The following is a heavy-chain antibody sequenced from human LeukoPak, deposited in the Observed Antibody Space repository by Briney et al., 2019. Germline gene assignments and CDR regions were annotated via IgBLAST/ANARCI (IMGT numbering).Heavy chain of an antibody. CDR2: IKQDGSEK. Sequence: GGSLRLSCAASGFTFSSYWMSWVRQAPGRGLEWVANIKQDGSEKYYVDSVKGRFTISRDNAKNSLYLQMNSLRAGDTAVYYCAREVVSTLRVKEAFDYWGQGTLVTVSS. CDR3: AREVVSTLRVKEAFDY. CDR1: GFTFSSYW. J-gene: IGHJ4*02. D-gene: IGHD2/OR15-2a*01. V-gene: IGHV3-7*01.